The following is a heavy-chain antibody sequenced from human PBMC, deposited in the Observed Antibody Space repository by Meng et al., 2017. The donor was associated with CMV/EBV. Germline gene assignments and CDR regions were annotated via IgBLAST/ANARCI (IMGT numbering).Heavy chain of an antibody. CDR2: IRYDGSNK. V-gene: IGHV3-30*02. D-gene: IGHD6-19*01. CDR3: AKEVVAGYFDY. Sequence: GRVVGCGGGWGQPRGSLRLFCAASGLTFSSYGMHLVRQVPGKGLEWVAFIRYDGSNKYYADSVKGRFTISRDNSKNTLYLQMNSLRAEDTAVYYCAKEVVAGYFDYWGQGTLVTVSS. J-gene: IGHJ4*02. CDR1: GLTFSSYG.